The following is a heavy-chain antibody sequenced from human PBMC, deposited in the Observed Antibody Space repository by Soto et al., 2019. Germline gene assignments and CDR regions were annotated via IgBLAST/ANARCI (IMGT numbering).Heavy chain of an antibody. D-gene: IGHD2-2*02. CDR3: AREGLGYCSSTSCHRSYYYYGMDV. CDR2: INPSGGST. J-gene: IGHJ6*02. V-gene: IGHV1-46*01. Sequence: ASVKVSFKASGYTFTSYYMPWVRQAPGQGLEWMGIINPSGGSTSYAQKFQGRVTMTRDTSTSTVYMELSSLRSEDTAVYYCAREGLGYCSSTSCHRSYYYYGMDVWGQGTTVTVSS. CDR1: GYTFTSYY.